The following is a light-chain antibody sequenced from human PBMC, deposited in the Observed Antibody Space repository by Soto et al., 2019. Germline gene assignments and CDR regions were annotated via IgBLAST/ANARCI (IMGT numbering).Light chain of an antibody. J-gene: IGLJ1*01. CDR1: SSDVGGYNY. CDR3: SSYTRSSTLV. CDR2: EVS. Sequence: QSALTQPASVSGSPGQSITISCTGTSSDVGGYNYVSWYQQHPGKAPKLMIYEVSHRPSGVSNRFSGSKSGNTASLTISGLQAEDEADYYCSSYTRSSTLVFGTGTKLTV. V-gene: IGLV2-14*01.